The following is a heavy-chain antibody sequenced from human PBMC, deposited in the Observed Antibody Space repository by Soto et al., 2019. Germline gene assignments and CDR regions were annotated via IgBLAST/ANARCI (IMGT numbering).Heavy chain of an antibody. CDR3: AGATPQRRLRYCNGGSCPTFDY. V-gene: IGHV4-59*08. J-gene: IGHJ4*02. CDR1: GGSISSYY. Sequence: QVQLQESGPGLVKPSETLSLTCTVSGGSISSYYWSWIRQPPGKGLEWIGYIYYSGSTNYNPSLKSRLPISADTSKNQVSRKLSSVTAADTAVYYCAGATPQRRLRYCNGGSCPTFDYWGQGTLVTVSS. D-gene: IGHD2-15*01. CDR2: IYYSGST.